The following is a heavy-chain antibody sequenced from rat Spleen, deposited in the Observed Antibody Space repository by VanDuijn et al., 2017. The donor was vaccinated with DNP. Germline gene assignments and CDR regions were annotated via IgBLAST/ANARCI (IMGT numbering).Heavy chain of an antibody. CDR3: ARDEQLPYFDY. J-gene: IGHJ2*01. Sequence: EVQLQESGPGLVKPSQSLSLTCSVTVYSITSNYWGWIRKLPGNKMEWMGYISYSGNTGYNPSLKSRISITRDTSKNQFFLQLNSVTTEDTATYYCARDEQLPYFDYWGQGVMVTVSS. D-gene: IGHD1-10*01. CDR1: VYSITSNY. CDR2: ISYSGNT. V-gene: IGHV3-1*01.